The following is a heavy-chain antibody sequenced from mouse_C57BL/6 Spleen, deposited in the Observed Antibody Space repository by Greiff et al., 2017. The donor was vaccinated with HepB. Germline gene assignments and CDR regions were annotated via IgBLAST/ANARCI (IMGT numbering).Heavy chain of an antibody. J-gene: IGHJ4*01. Sequence: VQLVESGAELARPGASVKLSCKASGYTFTSYGISWVKQRTGQGLEWIGEIYPRSGNTYYNEKFKGKATLTADKSSSTAYMELRSLTSEDSAVYFCAKKTPTVVGGYYAMDYWGQGTSVTVSS. CDR3: AKKTPTVVGGYYAMDY. D-gene: IGHD1-1*01. V-gene: IGHV1-81*01. CDR2: IYPRSGNT. CDR1: GYTFTSYG.